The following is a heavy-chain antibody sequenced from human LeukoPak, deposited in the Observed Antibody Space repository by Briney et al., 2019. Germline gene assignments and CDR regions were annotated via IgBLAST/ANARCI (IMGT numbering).Heavy chain of an antibody. CDR3: ARGPATYNWNYFFDF. V-gene: IGHV3-7*04. J-gene: IGHJ4*02. Sequence: GGSLRLSCAASGFTFSSFWMTWVRQAPGQGLEWVANIKQDGREKFYLDSVKGRFTVSRDNAKNSLFLQMDSLRAEDTAVFYCARGPATYNWNYFFDFWGQGTPVTVSS. CDR2: IKQDGREK. D-gene: IGHD1-7*01. CDR1: GFTFSSFW.